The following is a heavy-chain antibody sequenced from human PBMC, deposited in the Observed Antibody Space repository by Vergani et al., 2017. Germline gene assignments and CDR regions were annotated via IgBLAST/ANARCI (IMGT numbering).Heavy chain of an antibody. Sequence: QVQLPESGPGLVKPSETLSLTCTVSGGSISSYYWSWIRQPPGKGLEWIGYIYYSGSTNYNPSLKSRVPISVDTSKNQFSLKLSSVTAADTAVYYCARAAWGGYFRGAMNWFDPWGQGTLVTVSS. CDR2: IYYSGST. J-gene: IGHJ5*02. CDR3: ARAAWGGYFRGAMNWFDP. D-gene: IGHD3-10*02. V-gene: IGHV4-59*01. CDR1: GGSISSYY.